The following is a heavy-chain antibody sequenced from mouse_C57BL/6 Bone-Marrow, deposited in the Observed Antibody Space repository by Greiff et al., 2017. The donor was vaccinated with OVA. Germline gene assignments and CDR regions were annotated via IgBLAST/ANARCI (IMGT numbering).Heavy chain of an antibody. J-gene: IGHJ4*01. CDR2: IYPRSGNT. Sequence: VQLQESGAELARPGASVKLSCKASGYTFTSYGISWVKQRTGQGLEWIGEIYPRSGNTYYNEKFKGKATLTADKSSSTAYMELRSLTSEDSAVYFCARSHRYYAMDYWGQGTSVTVSS. CDR1: GYTFTSYG. V-gene: IGHV1-81*01. CDR3: ARSHRYYAMDY.